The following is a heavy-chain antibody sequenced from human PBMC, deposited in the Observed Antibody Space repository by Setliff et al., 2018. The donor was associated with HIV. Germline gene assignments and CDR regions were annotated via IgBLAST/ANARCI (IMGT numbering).Heavy chain of an antibody. CDR2: IKSKADGETT. CDR3: TRDHTPPPNYDFWSGQLDLRNIFYYMDV. CDR1: GFSFSNAW. V-gene: IGHV3-15*01. J-gene: IGHJ6*03. D-gene: IGHD3-3*01. Sequence: PGGSLRLSCAASGFSFSNAWMNWVRQAPGKGLEWVGRIKSKADGETTDYAAPVKGRFTISRDDSKNTLYLQMNSLKIEDTAVYYCTRDHTPPPNYDFWSGQLDLRNIFYYMDVWGTGSPVTVSS.